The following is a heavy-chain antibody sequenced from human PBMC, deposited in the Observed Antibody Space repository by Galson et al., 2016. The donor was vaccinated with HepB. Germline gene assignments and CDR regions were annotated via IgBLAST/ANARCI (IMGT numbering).Heavy chain of an antibody. J-gene: IGHJ4*01. CDR3: ARANYGGSFDY. CDR1: DNTFTNFG. D-gene: IGHD4-23*01. CDR2: ISSYNGYT. V-gene: IGHV1-18*01. Sequence: SCKASDNTFTNFGFTWVRQAPGQGLEWMGWISSYNGYTDYPQRLQGRITMTADTSTSTVYMELRSLRPDDTAIYYCARANYGGSFDYWGHGTLATVSS.